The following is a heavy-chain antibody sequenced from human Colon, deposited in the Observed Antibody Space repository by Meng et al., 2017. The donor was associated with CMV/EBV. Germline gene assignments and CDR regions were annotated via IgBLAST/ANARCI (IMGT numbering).Heavy chain of an antibody. CDR3: ASGWERYSYGDQVFDY. CDR2: IWYDGSNK. J-gene: IGHJ4*02. CDR1: GFTFTSYA. Sequence: GESLKISCAASGFTFTSYAMSWVRQAPGKGLEWVAVIWYDGSNKYYADSVKGRFTISRDNSKNTLYLQMNSLRAEDTAVYYCASGWERYSYGDQVFDYWGQGTLVTVSS. D-gene: IGHD5-18*01. V-gene: IGHV3-33*08.